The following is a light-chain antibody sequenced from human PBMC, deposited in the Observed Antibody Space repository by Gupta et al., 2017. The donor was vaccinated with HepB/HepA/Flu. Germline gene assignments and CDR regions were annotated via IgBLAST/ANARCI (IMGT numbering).Light chain of an antibody. J-gene: IGKJ3*01. CDR1: QDISTY. V-gene: IGKV1-9*01. Sequence: DIQLTQSPSFLSASVGDRVTITCRASQDISTYLAWYQQKPGKAPKLLMYAASTLESGVPSRFSGSGSGTDFTLTISSLDPEDSATYFCQQLNSYLFTFGPGTKVDIK. CDR3: QQLNSYLFT. CDR2: AAS.